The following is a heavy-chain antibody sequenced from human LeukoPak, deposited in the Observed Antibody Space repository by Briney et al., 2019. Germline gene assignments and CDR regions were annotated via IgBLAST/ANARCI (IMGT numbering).Heavy chain of an antibody. Sequence: PGGSLRLSCAASGFTFSSYEMNWVRQAPGKGLEWVSYISSSGSTIYYADSVKGRFTISRDNAKNSLYLQMNSLRAEDTAVYYCARGRMEGGFDYWGQGTLVTVS. V-gene: IGHV3-48*03. J-gene: IGHJ4*02. CDR2: ISSSGSTI. CDR3: ARGRMEGGFDY. D-gene: IGHD3-16*01. CDR1: GFTFSSYE.